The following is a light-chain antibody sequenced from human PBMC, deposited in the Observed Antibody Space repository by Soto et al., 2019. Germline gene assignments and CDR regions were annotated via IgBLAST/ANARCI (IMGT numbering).Light chain of an antibody. J-gene: IGKJ3*01. CDR2: DAS. V-gene: IGKV1-33*01. Sequence: DIQMTQSPSSLSASVGDRVTITCQASQDISNYLNWYQQKPGKAPKLLIYDASNMETAVPSRFSGSGSGTDFTFTINNLQPEDIATYYCHQYYNRPPFTCGPGTKVDIK. CDR1: QDISNY. CDR3: HQYYNRPPFT.